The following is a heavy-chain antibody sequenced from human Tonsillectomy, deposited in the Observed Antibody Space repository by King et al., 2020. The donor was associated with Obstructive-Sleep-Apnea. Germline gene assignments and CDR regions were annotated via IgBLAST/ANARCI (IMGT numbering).Heavy chain of an antibody. V-gene: IGHV3-48*04. D-gene: IGHD1-1*01. CDR2: ISSRCDTM. CDR1: GFTFSSYN. Sequence: VQLVESGGGLVQPGGSLRLSCAASGFTFSSYNMNWVLQAPGKGRGWVAYISSRCDTMYYADSVKGLFTISRDNAKNSLYLQMSNLRAEDTGVYYCARGGWYDWRDRNWFDPWGQGTLVTVSS. J-gene: IGHJ5*02. CDR3: ARGGWYDWRDRNWFDP.